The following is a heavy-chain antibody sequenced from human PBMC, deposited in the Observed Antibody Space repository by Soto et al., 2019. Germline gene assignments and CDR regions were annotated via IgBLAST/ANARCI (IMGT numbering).Heavy chain of an antibody. V-gene: IGHV1-46*01. J-gene: IGHJ4*02. CDR3: ARFAKLTTVTTSHRPTDY. D-gene: IGHD4-17*01. CDR2: INPSGGST. Sequence: ASVKVSCKASGYTFTSYYMHWVRQAPGQGLEWMGIINPSGGSTSYAQKFQGRVTMTRDTSTSTGYMELGSRRCAGTDVSYCARFAKLTTVTTSHRPTDYWGQGTLVNVSS. CDR1: GYTFTSYY.